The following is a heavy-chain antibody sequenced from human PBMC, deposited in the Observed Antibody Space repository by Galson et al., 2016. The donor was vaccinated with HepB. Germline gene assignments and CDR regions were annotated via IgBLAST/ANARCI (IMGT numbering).Heavy chain of an antibody. CDR3: ATAGTMIRSWFEP. CDR2: ISNDGVNK. Sequence: SLRLSCAVSGLTFSSYAMHWVRQAPGKGLEWVALISNDGVNKYYAGSAKGRFTISRDNSKSTLYLELNSAGLEDTAVYYCATAGTMIRSWFEPWGQGTLVIVSS. CDR1: GLTFSSYA. V-gene: IGHV3-30*04. D-gene: IGHD3-10*01. J-gene: IGHJ5*02.